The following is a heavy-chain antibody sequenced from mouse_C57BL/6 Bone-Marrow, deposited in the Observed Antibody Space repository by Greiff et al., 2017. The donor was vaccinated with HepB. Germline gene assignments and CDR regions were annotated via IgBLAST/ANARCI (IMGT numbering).Heavy chain of an antibody. D-gene: IGHD3-1*01. Sequence: VQLQQPGAELVKPGASVKLSCKASGYTFTSYWMHWVKQRPGQGLEWIGMIHPNSGSTNYNEKFKSKATMTVDKSSSTAYMQLSSLTSEDSAVYYFERSGGFAYWGQGALVTVSA. CDR1: GYTFTSYW. CDR2: IHPNSGST. V-gene: IGHV1-64*01. CDR3: ERSGGFAY. J-gene: IGHJ3*01.